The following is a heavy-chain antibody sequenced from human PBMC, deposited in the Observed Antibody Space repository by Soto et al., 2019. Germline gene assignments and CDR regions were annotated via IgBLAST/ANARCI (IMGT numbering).Heavy chain of an antibody. V-gene: IGHV1-69*01. Sequence: SVKVSWKASGGTFSSYAISWVRHAPGQGLEWMGGIIPIFGTANYAQKFQGRVTITADESTSTAYMELSSLRSEDTAVYYYASEHSGDGDYAYGPDGMDVWGQGTTVTVSS. CDR3: ASEHSGDGDYAYGPDGMDV. CDR2: IIPIFGTA. CDR1: GGTFSSYA. D-gene: IGHD4-17*01. J-gene: IGHJ6*02.